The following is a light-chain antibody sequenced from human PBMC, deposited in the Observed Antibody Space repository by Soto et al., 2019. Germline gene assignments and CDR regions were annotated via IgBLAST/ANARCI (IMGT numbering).Light chain of an antibody. J-gene: IGLJ2*01. CDR1: SSDIGAYNY. V-gene: IGLV2-14*01. Sequence: QSVLTQPPSASGTPGQRVTISCTGTSSDIGAYNYVSWYQQHPAKAPKLIIFEVSNRPSGVSDRFSGSRSANTASLTISWLHAEDEADYYCSSYTSSSTPVLFGGGTKLTVL. CDR3: SSYTSSSTPVL. CDR2: EVS.